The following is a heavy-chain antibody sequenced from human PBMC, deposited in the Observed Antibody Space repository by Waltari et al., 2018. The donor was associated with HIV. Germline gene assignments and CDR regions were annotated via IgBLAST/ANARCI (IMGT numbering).Heavy chain of an antibody. V-gene: IGHV1-2*02. CDR1: GYTFTGYY. Sequence: QVQLVQSGAEVKKPGASVKVSCKASGYTFTGYYMPWLRQAPGQGLEWMGWINPNSGGTNYAQKFQGRVTMTRDTSISTAYMELSRLRSDDTAVYYCARDGITIFGVAAPDYWGQGTLVTVSS. CDR2: INPNSGGT. CDR3: ARDGITIFGVAAPDY. D-gene: IGHD3-3*01. J-gene: IGHJ4*02.